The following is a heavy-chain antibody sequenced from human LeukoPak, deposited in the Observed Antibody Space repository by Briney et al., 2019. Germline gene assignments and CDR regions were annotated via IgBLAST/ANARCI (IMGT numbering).Heavy chain of an antibody. D-gene: IGHD2/OR15-2a*01. V-gene: IGHV3-30-3*01. CDR1: GFTFSSYA. CDR2: ISYDGSNK. Sequence: PGGSLRLSCAASGFTFSSYAMHWVHQAPGKGLEWVAVISYDGSNKYYADSVKGRFTISRDNSKNTLYLQMNSLRAEDTAVYYCARDLSVDYWGQGTLVTVSS. J-gene: IGHJ4*02. CDR3: ARDLSVDY.